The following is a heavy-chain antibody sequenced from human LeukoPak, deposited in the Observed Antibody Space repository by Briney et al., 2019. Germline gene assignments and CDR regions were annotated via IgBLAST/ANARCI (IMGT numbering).Heavy chain of an antibody. J-gene: IGHJ4*02. CDR3: AKERGSSLWELLGDGFDY. Sequence: SGGSLRLSCAASGFTFSSYATSWVRQAPGKGLEWVSAISGSGGSTYYSDSVKGRFTTSRDNSKNTLYLQMNSLRAEDTAVYYCAKERGSSLWELLGDGFDYWGQGTLVTVSS. CDR1: GFTFSSYA. D-gene: IGHD1-26*01. V-gene: IGHV3-23*01. CDR2: ISGSGGST.